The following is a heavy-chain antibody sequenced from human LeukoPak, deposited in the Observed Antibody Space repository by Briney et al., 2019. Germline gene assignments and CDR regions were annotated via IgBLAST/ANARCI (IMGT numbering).Heavy chain of an antibody. V-gene: IGHV3-74*01. J-gene: IGHJ4*02. D-gene: IGHD3-10*01. CDR3: ARDLQYGTGSYPLY. Sequence: GGSLRLSCAVSGFTFSSYWMHWVRQAPGEGLVWVPRINSEGSSISYADSVKGRFTISRDNAKNTLYPQMNSLRVEDTAVYYCARDLQYGTGSYPLYWGQGTLVTVSS. CDR1: GFTFSSYW. CDR2: INSEGSSI.